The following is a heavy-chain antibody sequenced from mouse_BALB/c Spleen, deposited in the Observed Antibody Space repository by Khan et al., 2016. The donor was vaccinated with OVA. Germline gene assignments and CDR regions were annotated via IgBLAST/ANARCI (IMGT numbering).Heavy chain of an antibody. CDR2: IYPGSGSI. D-gene: IGHD1-1*01. J-gene: IGHJ3*01. CDR1: GYSFTDYI. CDR3: ARRDYGRRYPGFAY. Sequence: QVQLQQSGPELVKPGASVKMSCKASGYSFTDYIISWVKQRTGQGLQWIGEIYPGSGSIYSNEKFKGKATLTADKSSNTAYIQLSSLTSEDSAVYVCARRDYGRRYPGFAYWGQGTLVTVSA. V-gene: IGHV1-77*01.